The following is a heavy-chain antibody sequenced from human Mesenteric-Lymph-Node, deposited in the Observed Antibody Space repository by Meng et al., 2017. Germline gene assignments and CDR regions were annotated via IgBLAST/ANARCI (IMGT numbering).Heavy chain of an antibody. J-gene: IGHJ4*02. CDR3: AKYYGSGSYVAIDY. CDR2: NSWNRGSI. D-gene: IGHD3-10*01. Sequence: SLKISCAASGFTIDDYVMHWVRQGPGKGLEWVSGNSWNRGSIGYAGSVRGRCTISRDNAKNSLYLQMNSLRAEDTAFYYCAKYYGSGSYVAIDYWGQGTLVTVSS. CDR1: GFTIDDYV. V-gene: IGHV3-9*01.